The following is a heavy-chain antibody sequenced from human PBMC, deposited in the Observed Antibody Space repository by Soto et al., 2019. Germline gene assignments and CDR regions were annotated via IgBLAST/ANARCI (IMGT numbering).Heavy chain of an antibody. Sequence: ASVKVSCKASGYTFTIYGISWVRQAPGQGLEWMGWISAYNGNTNYAQKLQGRVTMTTDTSTSTAYMELRSLRSDDTAVYYCARDFGVYGDYVDPCWFDPWGQGTLVTVSS. CDR3: ARDFGVYGDYVDPCWFDP. J-gene: IGHJ5*02. V-gene: IGHV1-18*01. CDR2: ISAYNGNT. CDR1: GYTFTIYG. D-gene: IGHD4-17*01.